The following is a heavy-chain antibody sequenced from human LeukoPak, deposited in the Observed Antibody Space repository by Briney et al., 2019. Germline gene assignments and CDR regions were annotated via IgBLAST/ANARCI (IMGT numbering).Heavy chain of an antibody. D-gene: IGHD6-19*01. J-gene: IGHJ6*02. CDR2: IYYSGST. CDR1: GGSISSYY. CDR3: ARAVAGTRYYYYYGTDV. Sequence: SGTLSLTCTVSGGSISSYYWGWIRQPPGKGLEWIGYIYYSGSTNYNPSLKSRVTISEDTSKNQFSLKLSSVTAADTAVYYCARAVAGTRYYYYYGTDVWGQGTTVTVSS. V-gene: IGHV4-59*08.